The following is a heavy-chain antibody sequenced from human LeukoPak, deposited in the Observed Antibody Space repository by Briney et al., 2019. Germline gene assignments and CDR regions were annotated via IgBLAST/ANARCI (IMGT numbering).Heavy chain of an antibody. CDR1: GGSISSYY. J-gene: IGHJ6*04. CDR2: ISSSSSYI. Sequence: ETLSLTCTVSGGSISSYYWSWIRQPPGKGLEWVSSISSSSSYIYYADSVKGRFTISRDNAKNSLYLQMNSLRAEDRAVYYCAELGITMIGGVWGKGTTVTISS. D-gene: IGHD3-10*02. CDR3: AELGITMIGGV. V-gene: IGHV3-21*01.